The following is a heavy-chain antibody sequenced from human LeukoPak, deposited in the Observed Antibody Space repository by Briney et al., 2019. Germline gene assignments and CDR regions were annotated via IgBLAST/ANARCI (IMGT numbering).Heavy chain of an antibody. CDR3: ASSHSSGWFFDY. D-gene: IGHD6-19*01. CDR2: IYTSGGT. J-gene: IGHJ4*02. CDR1: GGSISSYY. V-gene: IGHV4-4*07. Sequence: SETLSLTCTVSGGSISSYYWSWIRQPAGKGLEWIGHIYTSGGTNYNPSLKSRVTMSLDTSKTQFSLKLSSVTAADTAVFYCASSHSSGWFFDYWGLGTLVTVSS.